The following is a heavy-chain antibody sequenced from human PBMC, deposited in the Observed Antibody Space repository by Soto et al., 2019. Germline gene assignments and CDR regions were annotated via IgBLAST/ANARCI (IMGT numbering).Heavy chain of an antibody. Sequence: QVQLQESGPGLVKPSETLSLTCTVSGGSVSSGSYYWSWIRQPPGKGLEWIGYIYYSGSTNYNPSLKQRVTISVDTSKNQFSLKLSSVTAADTAVYYCARVRRTMMKGPDYWGQGTLVTVSS. CDR1: GGSVSSGSYY. V-gene: IGHV4-61*01. D-gene: IGHD3-22*01. CDR2: IYYSGST. CDR3: ARVRRTMMKGPDY. J-gene: IGHJ4*02.